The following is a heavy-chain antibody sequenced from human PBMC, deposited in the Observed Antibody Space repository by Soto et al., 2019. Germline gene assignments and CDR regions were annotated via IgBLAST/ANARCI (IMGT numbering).Heavy chain of an antibody. J-gene: IGHJ6*02. CDR3: ARGGPGTYGRLLYGMDV. CDR2: ISYDGSNK. V-gene: IGHV3-30-3*01. D-gene: IGHD4-17*01. CDR1: GFTFSSYA. Sequence: PGGSLRLSCAASGFTFSSYAMHWVRQAPGKGLEWVAVISYDGSNKYYADSVKGRFTISRDNSKNTLYLHMNSLRAEDTAVYYCARGGPGTYGRLLYGMDVWGQGTTVTVSS.